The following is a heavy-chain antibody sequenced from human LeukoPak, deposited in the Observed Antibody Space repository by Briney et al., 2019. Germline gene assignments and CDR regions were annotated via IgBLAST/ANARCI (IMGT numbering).Heavy chain of an antibody. V-gene: IGHV5-51*01. CDR3: ARVFGLRSPRGMDV. CDR2: IYPGDGNT. CDR1: GYKVTHYG. Sequence: GESLKISCKGSGYKVTHYGIAWVRQMPGTGLECMGIIYPGDGNTRYSPSFQGQVTISADRSISTAYLQWNSLKASDTAMYYCARVFGLRSPRGMDVWGKGTTVSVSS. D-gene: IGHD3-10*01. J-gene: IGHJ6*04.